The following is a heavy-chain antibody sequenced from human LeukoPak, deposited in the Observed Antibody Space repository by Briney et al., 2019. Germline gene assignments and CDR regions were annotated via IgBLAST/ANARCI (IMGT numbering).Heavy chain of an antibody. V-gene: IGHV3-15*01. J-gene: IGHJ4*02. D-gene: IGHD3-3*01. CDR1: GFTFSNAW. Sequence: GGSLRLSCAASGFTFSNAWMSWVRQAPGKGLEWVGRIKSKTDGGTTDYAAPVKGRFTISRDDSKNTLYLQRNSLKTEDTAVYYRTSYYEVMGDYWGQGTLVTVSS. CDR2: IKSKTDGGTT. CDR3: TSYYEVMGDY.